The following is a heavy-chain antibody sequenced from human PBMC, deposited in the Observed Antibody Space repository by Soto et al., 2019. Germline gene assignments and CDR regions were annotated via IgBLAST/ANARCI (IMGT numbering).Heavy chain of an antibody. Sequence: GGSLRLSCAASGFAFGNYDMSWVRQAPGKGLKKVQTISASGVGADYADSGKGRFTISRDNSKNTLYLQLNSLRVEDTAVYYCAHRTGFGYWGQGTLVSVSS. V-gene: IGHV3-23*01. CDR1: GFAFGNYD. CDR3: AHRTGFGY. J-gene: IGHJ4*02. CDR2: ISASGVGA. D-gene: IGHD1-1*01.